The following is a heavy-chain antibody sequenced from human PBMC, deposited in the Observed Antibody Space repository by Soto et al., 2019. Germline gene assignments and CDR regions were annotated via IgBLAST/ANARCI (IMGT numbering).Heavy chain of an antibody. CDR3: ATRPSGRYSRNWFDP. J-gene: IGHJ5*02. CDR2: INHSGST. Sequence: SETLSLTCAVYGGSFSGYYWSWIRQPPGKGLEWIGEINHSGSTNYNPSLKSRATISVDTSNNQFSLKLSSVTAADTAVYYCATRPSGRYSRNWFDPWGQGTLVTVSS. V-gene: IGHV4-34*01. D-gene: IGHD1-26*01. CDR1: GGSFSGYY.